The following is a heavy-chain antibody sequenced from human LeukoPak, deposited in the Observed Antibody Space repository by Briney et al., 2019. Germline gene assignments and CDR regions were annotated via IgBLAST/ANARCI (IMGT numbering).Heavy chain of an antibody. CDR1: GGSFSDYY. CDR2: INHSGST. Sequence: PSETLSLTCAVYGGSFSDYYWSWIRQPPGKGLEWIGEINHSGSTNYNPSLKSRVTISVDTSKNQLSLKLRSVTAADTAEYYCARGGDGVNDAFDIWGQGTMVTVSS. CDR3: ARGGDGVNDAFDI. D-gene: IGHD4-17*01. J-gene: IGHJ3*02. V-gene: IGHV4-34*01.